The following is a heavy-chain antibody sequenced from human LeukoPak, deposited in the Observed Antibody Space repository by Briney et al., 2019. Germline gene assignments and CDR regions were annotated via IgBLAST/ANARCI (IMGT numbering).Heavy chain of an antibody. CDR2: IIPIFGTA. CDR1: GGTFSSYA. J-gene: IGHJ3*02. CDR3: ARLALDPEAFDI. D-gene: IGHD1-14*01. V-gene: IGHV1-69*05. Sequence: SVKVSCKASGGTFSSYATSWVRQAPGQGLEWMGRIIPIFGTANYAQKFQGRVTITTDESTSTAYMELSSLRSEDTAVYYCARLALDPEAFDIWGQGTMVTVSS.